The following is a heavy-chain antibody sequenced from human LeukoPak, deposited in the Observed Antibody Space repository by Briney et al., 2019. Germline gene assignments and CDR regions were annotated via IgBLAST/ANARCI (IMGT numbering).Heavy chain of an antibody. V-gene: IGHV3-30*04. CDR2: ISYDGSNK. CDR1: GFTFSSYA. CDR3: ARNPDGYCSSTSCNDAFDI. D-gene: IGHD2-2*03. J-gene: IGHJ3*02. Sequence: PGRSLRLSCAASGFTFSSYAMHWVRQAPGKGLEWVAVISYDGSNKYYADSVKGRFTISRDNSKNTLYLQMNSLRAEDTAVYYCARNPDGYCSSTSCNDAFDIWAKGQWSPSLQ.